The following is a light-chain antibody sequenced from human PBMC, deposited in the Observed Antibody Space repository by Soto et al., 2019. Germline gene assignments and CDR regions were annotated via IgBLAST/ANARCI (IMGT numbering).Light chain of an antibody. CDR3: QQYANSPRT. CDR2: GAS. CDR1: QSVGNNN. J-gene: IGKJ4*01. Sequence: EIVLTQSPGTLSLSPGERATLSCRASQSVGNNNLAWYQQKPGQAPRLLIYGASSRATGIPNRFSGSGSGTDFTLTISRLEPEDFAVYYWQQYANSPRTFGGGTKVEIK. V-gene: IGKV3-20*01.